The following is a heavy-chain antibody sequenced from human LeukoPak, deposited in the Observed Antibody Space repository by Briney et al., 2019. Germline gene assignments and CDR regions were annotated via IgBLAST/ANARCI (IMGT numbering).Heavy chain of an antibody. D-gene: IGHD1-26*01. Sequence: SETLSLTCAVYGGSFSGYYWSWIRQPPGKGLEWIGEINHSGSTNYNPSLKSRVTISVDTSKNQFSLKLSSVTAADTAVYYCARVELAGVFFGYWGQGTLVTVSS. CDR2: INHSGST. J-gene: IGHJ4*02. CDR3: ARVELAGVFFGY. V-gene: IGHV4-34*01. CDR1: GGSFSGYY.